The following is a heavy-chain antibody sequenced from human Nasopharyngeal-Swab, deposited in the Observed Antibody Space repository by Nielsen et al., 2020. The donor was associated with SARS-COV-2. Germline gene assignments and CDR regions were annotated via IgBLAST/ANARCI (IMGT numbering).Heavy chain of an antibody. Sequence: GGSLRLSWAASGFTFSTYWMHWVRHAPGEGLVWVSRINEDGKSISYADSLRGRFTVSRDNAKNTLYLQMDSLRAEDTAVYYCTRAGNYRNDYWGPGTLVTVSS. CDR3: TRAGNYRNDY. CDR1: GFTFSTYW. V-gene: IGHV3-74*01. D-gene: IGHD3-22*01. CDR2: INEDGKSI. J-gene: IGHJ4*02.